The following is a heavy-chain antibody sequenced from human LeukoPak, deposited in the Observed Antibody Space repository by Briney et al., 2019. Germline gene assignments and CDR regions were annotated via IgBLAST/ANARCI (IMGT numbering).Heavy chain of an antibody. CDR1: GLTVSSHY. V-gene: IGHV3-53*01. CDR3: ARALYYFDY. J-gene: IGHJ4*02. D-gene: IGHD2-8*01. CDR2: VYSDGST. Sequence: GGSLRLSCAASGLTVSSHYMSWVRQAPGKGLEWVSLVYSDGSTYYADSVKGRFTISRDNSKNTLYLQMNSLRAEDTAVYYCARALYYFDYWGQGTLVIVSS.